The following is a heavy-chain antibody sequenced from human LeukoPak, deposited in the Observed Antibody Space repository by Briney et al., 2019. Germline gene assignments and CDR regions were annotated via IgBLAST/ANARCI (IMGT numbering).Heavy chain of an antibody. Sequence: GRSLRLSCAASGFTFDDYAMHWVRQAPGKGLEWVSGISWNSGSIGYADSVKGRFTISRDNAKNSLYLQMNSLRAEDTALYYCAKDSSYKKGYLDYWGQGTLVTVSS. CDR1: GFTFDDYA. J-gene: IGHJ4*02. D-gene: IGHD3-22*01. V-gene: IGHV3-9*01. CDR3: AKDSSYKKGYLDY. CDR2: ISWNSGSI.